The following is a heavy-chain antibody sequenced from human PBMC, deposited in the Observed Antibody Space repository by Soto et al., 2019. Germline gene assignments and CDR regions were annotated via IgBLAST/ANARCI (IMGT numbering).Heavy chain of an antibody. D-gene: IGHD3-16*01. CDR1: GFTFRSYV. CDR3: ARWGTRGGLDV. Sequence: QVQLVESGGGVVQPGASLRLSCVGSGFTFRSYVIHWVRQAPGKGLEWVALTSYDGSNKYYDDSVKGRFTISRDKSRNTVDLHIDSLRLEDTALYYCARWGTRGGLDVWGQGTLVSVSS. J-gene: IGHJ4*02. V-gene: IGHV3-30*19. CDR2: TSYDGSNK.